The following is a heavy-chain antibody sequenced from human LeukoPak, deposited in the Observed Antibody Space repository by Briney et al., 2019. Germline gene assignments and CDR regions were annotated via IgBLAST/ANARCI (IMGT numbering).Heavy chain of an antibody. J-gene: IGHJ2*01. V-gene: IGHV4-61*02. D-gene: IGHD3-22*01. CDR2: IYTSGST. Sequence: SQTLSLTCTVSGGSMSSGSYYWSWIRQPAGKGLEWIGRIYTSGSTNYNPSLKSRVTISVDTSKNQFSLKLSSVTAADTAVYYCARDLWYYYDSSGYYHWYFDLWGRGTLVTVSS. CDR1: GGSMSSGSYY. CDR3: ARDLWYYYDSSGYYHWYFDL.